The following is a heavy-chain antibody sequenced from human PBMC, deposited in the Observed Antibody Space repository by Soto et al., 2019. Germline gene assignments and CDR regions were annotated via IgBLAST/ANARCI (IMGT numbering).Heavy chain of an antibody. CDR3: ARRVDYYDFWSGYYYGGPWFDP. V-gene: IGHV4-59*01. J-gene: IGHJ5*02. D-gene: IGHD3-3*01. Sequence: SETLSLTCTVSVGSISDFDWSWIRQPPGKGLEWIGYIYYSGSTNYNPSLKSRVTISVDTSKNQFSLKLSSVTAADTAVYYCARRVDYYDFWSGYYYGGPWFDPWGQGTLVTVSS. CDR1: VGSISDFD. CDR2: IYYSGST.